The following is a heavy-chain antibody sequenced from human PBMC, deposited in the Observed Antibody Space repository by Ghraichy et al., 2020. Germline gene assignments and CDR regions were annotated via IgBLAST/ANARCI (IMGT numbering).Heavy chain of an antibody. V-gene: IGHV3-23*01. CDR1: GFTFSNYV. CDR3: AKIGSVGWYFDY. CDR2: ITGSAGST. Sequence: GSLRLSCAASGFTFSNYVMSWVRQAPGKGLQWVSFITGSAGSTYYAESVQGRFIISRDNSKNTLYLQLNSLRAEDTAVYYCAKIGSVGWYFDYWGQGTLVTVSS. J-gene: IGHJ4*02. D-gene: IGHD1-26*01.